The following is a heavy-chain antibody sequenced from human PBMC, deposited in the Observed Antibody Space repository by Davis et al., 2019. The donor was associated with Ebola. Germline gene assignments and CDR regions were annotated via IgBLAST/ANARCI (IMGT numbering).Heavy chain of an antibody. V-gene: IGHV1-18*04. CDR3: ARGGVGQWLVYYYYGMDV. CDR2: TSASNGNT. D-gene: IGHD6-19*01. CDR1: GYTFTSYG. J-gene: IGHJ6*04. Sequence: ASVKVSCKASGYTFTSYGISWVRQAPGQGLEGMGWTSASNGNTNYAQKLQGRVTMTTETSTSTAYMELSRRRSDDTAVYSCARGGVGQWLVYYYYGMDVWGKGTTVTVSS.